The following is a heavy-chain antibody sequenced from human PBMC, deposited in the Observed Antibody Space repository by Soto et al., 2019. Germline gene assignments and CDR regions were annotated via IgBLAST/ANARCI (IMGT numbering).Heavy chain of an antibody. V-gene: IGHV2-70*01. CDR3: ARIRYSSGWYGDDY. J-gene: IGHJ4*02. D-gene: IGHD6-19*01. CDR1: GFSLSTSGMC. CDR2: IDWDDDK. Sequence: SGPTLVNHKQTLTQTCTFSGFSLSTSGMCVSWIRQPPGKALEWLALIDWDDDKYYSTSLKTRLTISKDTSKNQVVLTMTNMDPVDTATYYCARIRYSSGWYGDDYWGQGTLVTVSS.